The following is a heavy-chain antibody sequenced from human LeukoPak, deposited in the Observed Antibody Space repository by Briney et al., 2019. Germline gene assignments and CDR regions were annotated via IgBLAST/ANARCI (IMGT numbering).Heavy chain of an antibody. J-gene: IGHJ4*02. V-gene: IGHV4-59*02. Sequence: SDPLSLTCTVFGDSVTGYYLIWPRQPRGRGLEWIGHIYKIGTPNHHTSFKSPLHLSPETSKNQFSLKLRSVTAADTAVYYCVIGVGWQPDYWGQGALVTVSS. D-gene: IGHD2-15*01. CDR3: VIGVGWQPDY. CDR1: GDSVTGYY. CDR2: IYKIGTP.